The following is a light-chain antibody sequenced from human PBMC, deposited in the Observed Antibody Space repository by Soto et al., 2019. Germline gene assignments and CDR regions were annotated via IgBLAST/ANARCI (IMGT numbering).Light chain of an antibody. CDR1: QNIDTW. CDR2: TAS. J-gene: IGKJ1*01. V-gene: IGKV1-5*03. CDR3: QQYSDSSRS. Sequence: DIQMTQSPSTLSASIGDRITISCRASQNIDTWLAWYQQRPGEAPKLLIYTASNLENGVPSRFSGSGSGTAFTLTISSLQPEDFATYYCQQYSDSSRSFGKGTQVE.